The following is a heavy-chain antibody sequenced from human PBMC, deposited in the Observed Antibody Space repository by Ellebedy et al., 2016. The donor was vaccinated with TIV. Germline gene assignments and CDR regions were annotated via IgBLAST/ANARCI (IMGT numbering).Heavy chain of an antibody. V-gene: IGHV6-1*01. CDR2: TYSRTTWIY. CDR1: GDSVSSNSAG. J-gene: IGHJ6*02. Sequence: MPSETLSLTCAISGDSVSSNSAGWNWLRQSPSRGLEWLGRTYSRTTWIYDYAVSVKGRITINPDTSNNQVSLHLNSVTPDDTAVYYWARDPSCCYSWADVWGQGTTVTVSS. D-gene: IGHD4-11*01. CDR3: ARDPSCCYSWADV.